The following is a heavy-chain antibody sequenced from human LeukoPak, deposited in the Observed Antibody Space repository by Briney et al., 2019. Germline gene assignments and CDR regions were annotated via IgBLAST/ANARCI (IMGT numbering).Heavy chain of an antibody. Sequence: GASVKVSCKASGYTFTSYGISWVRQAPGQGLEWMGWISAYNGNTNYAQKLQGRVTMTTDTSTSTAYMELRSLRSDDTAVYYCARADFWSGYYDNFDYWGQGTLVTVSS. D-gene: IGHD3-3*01. CDR1: GYTFTSYG. V-gene: IGHV1-18*01. CDR3: ARADFWSGYYDNFDY. CDR2: ISAYNGNT. J-gene: IGHJ4*02.